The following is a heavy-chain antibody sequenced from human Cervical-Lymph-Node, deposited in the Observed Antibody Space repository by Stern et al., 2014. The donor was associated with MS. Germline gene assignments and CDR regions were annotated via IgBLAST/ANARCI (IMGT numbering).Heavy chain of an antibody. V-gene: IGHV1-69*01. J-gene: IGHJ4*02. CDR2: IIPLFGTS. CDR3: ARDTDMRRGDY. D-gene: IGHD5-18*01. CDR1: GGTFSSYG. Sequence: QVQLVQSGAEVKKPGSSVKVSCKASGGTFSSYGVSWVRQAPGQGLEWMGGIIPLFGTSIYAQKFQGRVTITADESTSTVFMELSSLRSEDTAVYYCARDTDMRRGDYWGQGTLVTVSS.